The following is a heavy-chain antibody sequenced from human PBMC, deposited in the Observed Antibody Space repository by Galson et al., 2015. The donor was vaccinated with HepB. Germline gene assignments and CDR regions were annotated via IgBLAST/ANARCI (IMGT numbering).Heavy chain of an antibody. CDR2: ISYDGNNK. CDR3: ARDGGGYAFGTYSFDY. D-gene: IGHD1/OR15-1a*01. Sequence: SLRLSCAVSGFTFRSYAMHWLRQSPGMGLEWLAVISYDGNNKYYADSVKGRFTISRDNSKNTLYVQMNSLRAADTAVYYCARDGGGYAFGTYSFDYWGQGTLVTVSS. J-gene: IGHJ4*02. V-gene: IGHV3-30-3*01. CDR1: GFTFRSYA.